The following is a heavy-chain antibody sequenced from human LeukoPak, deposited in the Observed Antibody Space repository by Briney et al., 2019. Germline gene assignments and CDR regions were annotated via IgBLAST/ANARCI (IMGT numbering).Heavy chain of an antibody. CDR2: MYHRGST. CDR3: ARPNSSSWYYFDN. J-gene: IGHJ4*02. Sequence: SETLSLTCAVSGYSISSGYYWGWIRQPPGKGLEWIGSMYHRGSTYYNPSLKSRVTISVDTSKNQFSPKLSSVTAADTAVYYCARPNSSSWYYFDNWGQGTLVTVSS. V-gene: IGHV4-38-2*01. CDR1: GYSISSGYY. D-gene: IGHD6-13*01.